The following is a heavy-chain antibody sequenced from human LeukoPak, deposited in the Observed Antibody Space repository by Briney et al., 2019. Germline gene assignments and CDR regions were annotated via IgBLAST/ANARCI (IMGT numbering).Heavy chain of an antibody. CDR1: GGSISSYY. J-gene: IGHJ4*02. D-gene: IGHD3-10*01. CDR2: IYYSGST. V-gene: IGHV4-59*01. CDR3: ARDGSNYYGSGSYED. Sequence: PSETLSLTCTVSGGSISSYYWSWIRQPPGKGLEWIGYIYYSGSTNYNPSLKSRVTISVDTSKNQFSLKLSSVTAADTAVYYCARDGSNYYGSGSYEDWGQGTLVTVSS.